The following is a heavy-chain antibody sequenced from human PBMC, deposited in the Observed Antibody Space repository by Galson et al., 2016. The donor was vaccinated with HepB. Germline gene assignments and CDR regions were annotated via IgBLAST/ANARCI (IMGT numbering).Heavy chain of an antibody. CDR1: GYSFTTYW. J-gene: IGHJ4*02. CDR2: IDPSDSYT. Sequence: QSGAEVKKPGESLRISCKGSGYSFTTYWTTWVRQMPGKGLEWMGRIDPSDSYTNYSPSFQGHVTISADKSITTAYLQWSSLKASDTAMYYRARNHGGGYSYPAMGEFDYWGQGTLVTVSS. D-gene: IGHD5-18*01. V-gene: IGHV5-10-1*01. CDR3: ARNHGGGYSYPAMGEFDY.